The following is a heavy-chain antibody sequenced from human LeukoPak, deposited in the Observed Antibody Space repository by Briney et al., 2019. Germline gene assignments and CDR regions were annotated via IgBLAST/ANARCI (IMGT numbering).Heavy chain of an antibody. CDR2: ISGSGGIT. V-gene: IGHV3-23*01. Sequence: GRSLRLSCAASRFTFSSYGMSWVRQAPGKGLEWVSGISGSGGITYYADSVKGRFTISRDNSKNTLYLRMNSLRDEDTAVYYCAKEMMGSYSIDYWGRGTLVTVSS. CDR1: RFTFSSYG. J-gene: IGHJ4*02. CDR3: AKEMMGSYSIDY. D-gene: IGHD2-2*01.